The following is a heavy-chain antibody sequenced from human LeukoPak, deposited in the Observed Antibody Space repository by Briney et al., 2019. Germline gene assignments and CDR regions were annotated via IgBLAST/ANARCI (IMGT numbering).Heavy chain of an antibody. J-gene: IGHJ6*02. V-gene: IGHV1-24*01. CDR2: FDPEDGET. Sequence: GASVKVSCKVSGYILTELSMHWVRQAPGKGLEWMGGFDPEDGETIYAQKFQGRVTMTEDTSTDTAYMELSSLRSEDTAVYYCATGRPLRYFDWLSPPMDVWGQGTTVTVSS. CDR3: ATGRPLRYFDWLSPPMDV. CDR1: GYILTELS. D-gene: IGHD3-9*01.